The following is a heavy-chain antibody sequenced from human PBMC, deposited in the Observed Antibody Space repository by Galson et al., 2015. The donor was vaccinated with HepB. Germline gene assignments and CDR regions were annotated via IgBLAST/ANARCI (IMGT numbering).Heavy chain of an antibody. J-gene: IGHJ4*02. CDR1: GYTFTGYY. CDR2: INPNSGGT. V-gene: IGHV1-2*02. CDR3: ARESSGWYGGDY. Sequence: SVKVSCKASGYTFTGYYMHWVRQAPGQGLEWMGWINPNSGGTNYAQKFQGRVTMTRDTSISTAYMELSRLRSDDTAVYYCARESSGWYGGDYWGQGTLVTVSS. D-gene: IGHD6-19*01.